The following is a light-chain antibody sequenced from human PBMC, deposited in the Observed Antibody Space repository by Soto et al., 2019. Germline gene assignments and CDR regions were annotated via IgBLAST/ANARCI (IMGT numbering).Light chain of an antibody. CDR3: AAWDDSLSGWV. CDR2: RNN. CDR1: SSTIGSNY. V-gene: IGLV1-47*01. Sequence: QSVLTQPPSASGTPGQRVTISCSGSSSTIGSNYVYWYQQLPGTAPKLLIYRNNQRPSGVPDRFSGSKFGTSVSLAISGLRSEDEGDYFCAAWDDSLSGWVFGGGTKLTVL. J-gene: IGLJ3*02.